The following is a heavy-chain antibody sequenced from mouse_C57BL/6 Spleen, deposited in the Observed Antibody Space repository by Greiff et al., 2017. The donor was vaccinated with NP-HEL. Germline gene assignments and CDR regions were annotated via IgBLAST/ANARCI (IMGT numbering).Heavy chain of an antibody. CDR3: ARGRDYGNYVYFGV. Sequence: VQLQQSGAELARPGASVKLSCKASGYTFTSYGISWVKQRTGQGLEWIGEIYPRSGNTYYNEKFKGKATLSADKSSSTAYMELRSLTSEDSAVYFCARGRDYGNYVYFGVWGTGTTVTVSS. CDR1: GYTFTSYG. V-gene: IGHV1-81*01. J-gene: IGHJ1*03. D-gene: IGHD2-1*01. CDR2: IYPRSGNT.